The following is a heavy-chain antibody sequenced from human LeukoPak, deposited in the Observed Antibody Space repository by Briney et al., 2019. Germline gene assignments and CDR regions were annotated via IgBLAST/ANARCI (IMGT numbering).Heavy chain of an antibody. Sequence: VGSLRLSCAASGFTFSSYGMHWVRQAPGKGLEWVAFIRYDGSNKYYADSVKGRFTISRDNSKNTLYLQMNSLRAEDTAVYYCAKMSSSWYGVDYWGQGTLVTVSS. D-gene: IGHD6-13*01. CDR3: AKMSSSWYGVDY. V-gene: IGHV3-30*02. J-gene: IGHJ4*02. CDR2: IRYDGSNK. CDR1: GFTFSSYG.